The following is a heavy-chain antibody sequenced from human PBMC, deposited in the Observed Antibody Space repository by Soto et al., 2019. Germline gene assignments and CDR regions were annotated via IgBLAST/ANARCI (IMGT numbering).Heavy chain of an antibody. V-gene: IGHV4-59*01. D-gene: IGHD3-10*01. CDR2: LYYSGNT. J-gene: IGHJ6*02. CDR3: ARGGSEGGLDV. Sequence: ASQTMSLTSTASGASISTYYWTWIRKAPGKGLEWIGYLYYSGNTNYNPSLKSRVTMSVDTSKNHFYLTLTSATAADTAVYFCARGGSEGGLDVWGQGTTVTVSS. CDR1: GASISTYY.